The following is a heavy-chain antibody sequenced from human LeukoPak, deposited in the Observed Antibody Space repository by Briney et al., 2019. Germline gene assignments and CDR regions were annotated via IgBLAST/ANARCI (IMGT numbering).Heavy chain of an antibody. J-gene: IGHJ4*02. D-gene: IGHD4-17*01. CDR2: INPSGGST. CDR1: GYTFTSYY. CDR3: ARDLDGDYGRGDYFDY. Sequence: GALVKVSCKASGYTFTSYYMHWVRQAPGQGLEWMGIINPSGGSTSYAQKFQGRVTMTRDTSTSTVYMELSSLRSEDTAVYYCARDLDGDYGRGDYFDYWGQGILVTVSS. V-gene: IGHV1-46*01.